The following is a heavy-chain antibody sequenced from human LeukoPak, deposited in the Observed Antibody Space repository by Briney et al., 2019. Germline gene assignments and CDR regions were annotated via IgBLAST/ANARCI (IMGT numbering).Heavy chain of an antibody. CDR3: ARGGGYSSGAIDY. V-gene: IGHV3-74*01. D-gene: IGHD6-19*01. J-gene: IGHJ4*02. CDR1: GFTFSSYW. Sequence: PGGSLRLSCAVSGFTFSSYWMYWVRQVPGKGLVWVSRINSDGSSTNYADSVKGRFTISRDNAKNTLCLQMNGLRAEDTALYYCARGGGYSSGAIDYWGQGTLVTVSS. CDR2: INSDGSST.